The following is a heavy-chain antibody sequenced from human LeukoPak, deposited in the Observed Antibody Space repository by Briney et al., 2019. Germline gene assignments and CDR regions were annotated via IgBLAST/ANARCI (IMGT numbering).Heavy chain of an antibody. Sequence: GGSLRLSCAASGFTFSSYSMNWVRQAPGKGLEWVSYISSSSSTIYYADSVKGRFTISRDNAKNSLYLQMNSLRADDTAVYYCARVAWGDYFDYWGQGTLVTVSS. CDR1: GFTFSSYS. D-gene: IGHD3-16*01. J-gene: IGHJ4*02. CDR2: ISSSSSTI. V-gene: IGHV3-48*01. CDR3: ARVAWGDYFDY.